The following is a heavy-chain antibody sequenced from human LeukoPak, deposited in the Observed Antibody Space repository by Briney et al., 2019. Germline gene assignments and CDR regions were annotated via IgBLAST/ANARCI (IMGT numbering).Heavy chain of an antibody. Sequence: PGGSLRLSCAASGFTFSSYWMSWVRQAPGKGLEWVANIKQDGSEKYYVDSVKGRFTISRDNAKNSLYLQMNSLRAEDTAVYYCARGSSYYSDSSDYLGYFDYWGQGTLVTVSS. J-gene: IGHJ4*02. CDR1: GFTFSSYW. CDR2: IKQDGSEK. CDR3: ARGSSYYSDSSDYLGYFDY. V-gene: IGHV3-7*01. D-gene: IGHD3-22*01.